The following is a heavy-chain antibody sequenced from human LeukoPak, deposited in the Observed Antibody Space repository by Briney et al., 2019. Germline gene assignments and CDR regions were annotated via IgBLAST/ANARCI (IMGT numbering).Heavy chain of an antibody. V-gene: IGHV1-46*01. Sequence: WASVKVSCKASGYTFTSYYMHWVRQAPGQGLEWMGIINPSGGSTSYAQKLQGRVTMTTDTSTSTAYMELRSLRSDDTAVYYCATAMDTAMVSDFDYWGQGTLVTVSS. D-gene: IGHD5-18*01. CDR3: ATAMDTAMVSDFDY. J-gene: IGHJ4*02. CDR2: INPSGGST. CDR1: GYTFTSYY.